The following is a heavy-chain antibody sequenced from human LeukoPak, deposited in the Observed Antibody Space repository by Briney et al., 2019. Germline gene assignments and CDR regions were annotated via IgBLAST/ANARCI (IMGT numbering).Heavy chain of an antibody. D-gene: IGHD3-3*01. CDR1: GGSFSGYY. Sequence: SETLSLTCAVDGGSFSGYYWGWIRQPPGKGLEWIGEINHSGSTNYNPSLKSRVTISVDTSKNQFSLKLSSVTAADTAVYYCARGHPLIYDFWSGSQTIAFDIWGQGTMVTVSS. CDR2: INHSGST. CDR3: ARGHPLIYDFWSGSQTIAFDI. J-gene: IGHJ3*02. V-gene: IGHV4-34*01.